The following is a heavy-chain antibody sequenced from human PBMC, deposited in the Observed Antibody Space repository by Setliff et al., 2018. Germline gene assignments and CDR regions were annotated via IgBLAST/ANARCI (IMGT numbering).Heavy chain of an antibody. J-gene: IGHJ5*02. CDR1: GFTFSSYW. D-gene: IGHD1-7*01. Sequence: GGSLRLSCAASGFTFSSYWMHWVRQAPGKGLVWVSRINSDGSSTSYADSVKGRFTISRDSSKNTLYLQMNGLRAEDSALYYCAKYPSNSVYNYFDPWGQGTLVTVSS. CDR3: AKYPSNSVYNYFDP. CDR2: INSDGSST. V-gene: IGHV3-74*01.